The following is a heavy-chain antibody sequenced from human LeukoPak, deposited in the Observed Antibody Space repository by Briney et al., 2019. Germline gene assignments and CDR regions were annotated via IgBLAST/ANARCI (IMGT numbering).Heavy chain of an antibody. CDR2: ISSSGTGI. J-gene: IGHJ4*02. CDR1: GFTFNRYS. D-gene: IGHD1-26*01. CDR3: AASYSETQLYYFDY. Sequence: GASLRLSCAASGFTFNRYSMNWVRQAPGKGLEWVAYISSSGTGIYYADSVKGRFAISRDNAKNSVYLQMNSLRGEDTAVYHCAASYSETQLYYFDYWGQGNLVTVSS. V-gene: IGHV3-48*01.